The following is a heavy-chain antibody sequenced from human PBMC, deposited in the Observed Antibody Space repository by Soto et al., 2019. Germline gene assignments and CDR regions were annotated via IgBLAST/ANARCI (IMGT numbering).Heavy chain of an antibody. CDR1: VGTFSSYA. Sequence: QVQLVQSGAEVKKPGSSVKVSCKASVGTFSSYAISWVRQAPGQGLEWMGGIIPIFGTANYAQKVQDRVTSTADESRRTAYMELSSLRSEDTAVYYCAREEDAQPNNYSYGMDVWGQGTTVTGSS. CDR2: IIPIFGTA. J-gene: IGHJ6*02. CDR3: AREEDAQPNNYSYGMDV. V-gene: IGHV1-69*01.